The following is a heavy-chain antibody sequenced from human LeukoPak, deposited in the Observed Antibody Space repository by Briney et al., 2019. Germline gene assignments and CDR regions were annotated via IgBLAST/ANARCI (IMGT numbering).Heavy chain of an antibody. CDR3: ARGNYDSSGYYHDWYFDL. CDR1: GVSISSTAYF. V-gene: IGHV4-39*07. J-gene: IGHJ2*01. Sequence: ETLSLTCNVSGVSISSTAYFWGWLRQPPGKKVEYIGGIYHTGTTYYNPSLKSRVTMSVDTSKNQFSLKLSSVTAADTAVYYCARGNYDSSGYYHDWYFDLWGRGTLVTVSS. CDR2: IYHTGTT. D-gene: IGHD3-22*01.